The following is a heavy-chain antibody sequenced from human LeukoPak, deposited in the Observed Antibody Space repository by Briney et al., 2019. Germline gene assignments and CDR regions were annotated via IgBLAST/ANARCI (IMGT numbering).Heavy chain of an antibody. CDR1: GGSFSGYY. D-gene: IGHD1-26*01. CDR2: IYTSGST. Sequence: SETLSLTCAVYGGSFSGYYWSWIRQPAGKGLEWIGRIYTSGSTNYNPSPKSRVTMSVDTSKNQFSLKLSSVTAADTAVYYCVGGSYYGDAFDIWGQGTMVTVSS. V-gene: IGHV4-59*10. J-gene: IGHJ3*02. CDR3: VGGSYYGDAFDI.